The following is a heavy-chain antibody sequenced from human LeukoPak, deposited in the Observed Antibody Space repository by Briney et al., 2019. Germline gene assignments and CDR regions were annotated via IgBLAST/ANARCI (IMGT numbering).Heavy chain of an antibody. CDR2: INHSGST. CDR3: ARARAVVVVAATKWFDP. V-gene: IGHV4-34*01. Sequence: SETLSLTCAVYGGSFSGYYWSWIRQPPGKGLEWIGEINHSGSTNYNPSLKSRVTISVDTSKNQFSLKLSSVTAADTAVYYCARARAVVVVAATKWFDPWGQGTLVTVPS. J-gene: IGHJ5*02. CDR1: GGSFSGYY. D-gene: IGHD2-15*01.